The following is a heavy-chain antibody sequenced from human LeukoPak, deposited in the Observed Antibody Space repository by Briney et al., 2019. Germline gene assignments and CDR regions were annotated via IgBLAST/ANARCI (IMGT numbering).Heavy chain of an antibody. D-gene: IGHD6-19*01. J-gene: IGHJ4*02. CDR3: ARAVSGRFDY. CDR2: IYYSGST. Sequence: SETLSLTCTVSGGSISSYYWSWIRQPPGKGLEWIGYIYYSGSTNYNPSLKSRVTISVDTSKNQFSLKLSSVTAADTAIYYCARAVSGRFDYWGQGTLVTASS. CDR1: GGSISSYY. V-gene: IGHV4-59*08.